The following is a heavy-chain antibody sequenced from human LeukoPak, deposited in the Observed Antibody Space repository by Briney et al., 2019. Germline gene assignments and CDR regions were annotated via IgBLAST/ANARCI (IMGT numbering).Heavy chain of an antibody. CDR1: GGSLSSYY. D-gene: IGHD3-10*01. Sequence: SETLSLTCTVSGGSLSSYYWSWIRQPPGKGLEWIGYIYYSGSTNYNPSLKSRVTISVDTSKNQFSLKLSSVTAADTAVYYCARGGLYYYGSGSQGYDAFDIWGQGTMVTVSS. V-gene: IGHV4-59*01. J-gene: IGHJ3*02. CDR2: IYYSGST. CDR3: ARGGLYYYGSGSQGYDAFDI.